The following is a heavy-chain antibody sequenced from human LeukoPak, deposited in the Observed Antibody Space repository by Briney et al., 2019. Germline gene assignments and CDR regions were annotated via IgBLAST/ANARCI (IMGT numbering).Heavy chain of an antibody. CDR3: AKAKPPGETNSRGWYYFDY. V-gene: IGHV3-23*01. J-gene: IGHJ4*02. CDR2: ISGGGDNT. D-gene: IGHD6-19*01. Sequence: GGSLRLSCAASGFTFSNYAMGWVRQAPGKGLEWVSVISGGGDNTYYADSVKGRFTISRDKSMNTLYLQMSSLRAEDTALYYCAKAKPPGETNSRGWYYFDYWGQGTLVTVSS. CDR1: GFTFSNYA.